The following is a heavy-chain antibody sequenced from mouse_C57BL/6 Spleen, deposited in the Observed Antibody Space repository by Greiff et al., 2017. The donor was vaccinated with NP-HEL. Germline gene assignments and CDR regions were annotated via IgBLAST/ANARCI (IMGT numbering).Heavy chain of an antibody. CDR3: ARGDDYDDGED. D-gene: IGHD2-4*01. CDR2: ISYDGSN. J-gene: IGHJ2*01. CDR1: GYSITSGYY. Sequence: DVQLQESGPGLVKPSQSLSLTCSVTGYSITSGYYWNWIRQFPGNKLEWMGYISYDGSNNYNPSLKNRISITRDTSKNQFFLKLNSVTTEDTATYYCARGDDYDDGEDWGQGTTLTVSS. V-gene: IGHV3-6*01.